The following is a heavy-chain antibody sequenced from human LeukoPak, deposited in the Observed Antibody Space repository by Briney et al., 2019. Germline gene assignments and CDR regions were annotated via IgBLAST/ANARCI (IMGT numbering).Heavy chain of an antibody. CDR1: GFIFSDYY. J-gene: IGHJ4*02. D-gene: IGHD5/OR15-5a*01. CDR2: ISSGGSTI. V-gene: IGHV3-11*04. Sequence: GGSLRLSCAASGFIFSDYYMSWIRQAPGKGLEWLSFISSGGSTIYYADSVKGRFTISRDTAKNSLYLQMNSLRAEDTAVYYCARDSSSASSYWGQGTLVTVSS. CDR3: ARDSSSASSY.